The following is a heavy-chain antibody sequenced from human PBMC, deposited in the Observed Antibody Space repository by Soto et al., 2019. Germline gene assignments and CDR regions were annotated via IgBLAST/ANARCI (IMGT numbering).Heavy chain of an antibody. CDR2: IIPRTATT. J-gene: IGHJ6*02. V-gene: IGHV1-69*06. D-gene: IGHD4-17*01. CDR1: GDTFNTCT. Sequence: GASVKVSWKASGDTFNTCTIRWMQQAKSQGLEWMGGIIPRTATTKYAQKFQGRVTITADKSTSTAYMELSTLRPEDTAVYYCAREGLVLVPTTVTSDYYYYDMDVWGHGTTV. CDR3: AREGLVLVPTTVTSDYYYYDMDV.